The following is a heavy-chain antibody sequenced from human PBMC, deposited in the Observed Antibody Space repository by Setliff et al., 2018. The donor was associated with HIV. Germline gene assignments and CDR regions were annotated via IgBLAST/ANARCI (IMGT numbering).Heavy chain of an antibody. J-gene: IGHJ4*02. Sequence: TLSLTCTVSGGSISTDYWTWVRQSAGKGLEWIGRIQTSEGTKYNPSLNSRVTVSIDTPKNQFSLDLTSVTAADTAVYYCARGGYGSGSAYYFADWGQGTLVTVSS. CDR3: ARGGYGSGSAYYFAD. V-gene: IGHV4-4*07. D-gene: IGHD3-10*01. CDR1: GGSISTDY. CDR2: IQTSEGT.